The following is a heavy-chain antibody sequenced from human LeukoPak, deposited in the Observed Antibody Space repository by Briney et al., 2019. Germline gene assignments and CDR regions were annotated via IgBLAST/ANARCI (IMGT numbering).Heavy chain of an antibody. Sequence: SETLSLTCAVYGGSFSGYYWSWIRQPPGKGLEWIGEINHSGSTNYNPSLKSRVTISVDTSKNQFSLKLSSVTAADTAVYYCAKIQLERRELGYLGQGTLVTVSS. D-gene: IGHD1-1*01. CDR3: AKIQLERRELGY. V-gene: IGHV4-34*01. J-gene: IGHJ4*02. CDR2: INHSGST. CDR1: GGSFSGYY.